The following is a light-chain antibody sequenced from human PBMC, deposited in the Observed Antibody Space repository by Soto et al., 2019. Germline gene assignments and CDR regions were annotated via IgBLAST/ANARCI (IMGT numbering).Light chain of an antibody. CDR1: QSVSSSY. J-gene: IGKJ5*01. V-gene: IGKV3-20*01. CDR2: GAS. Sequence: EIVLTQSPGTLSLSPGERATLSCRASQSVSSSYLAWYQQKPGQAPRLLIYGASSRATGIPDRFSGSGSGTDVTLTISRREPEDCAGDYCQQDGSAPPITFGQGTRLEIK. CDR3: QQDGSAPPIT.